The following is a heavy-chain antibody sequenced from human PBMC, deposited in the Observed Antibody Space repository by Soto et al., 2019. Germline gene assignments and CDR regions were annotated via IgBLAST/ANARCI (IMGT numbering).Heavy chain of an antibody. J-gene: IGHJ4*02. D-gene: IGHD6-19*01. V-gene: IGHV4-59*01. CDR3: ARETVAGTSFDY. CDR1: GGSISSYY. Sequence: SETLSLTCTVSGGSISSYYWSWIRQPPGKGLEWIGYIYYSGSTNYNPSLKSRVTISVDTSKNQFSLKLSSVTAADTAVYYCARETVAGTSFDYWGQGTLVTVSS. CDR2: IYYSGST.